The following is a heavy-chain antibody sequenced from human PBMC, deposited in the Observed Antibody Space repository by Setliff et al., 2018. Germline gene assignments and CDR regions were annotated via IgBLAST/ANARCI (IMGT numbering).Heavy chain of an antibody. J-gene: IGHJ6*02. CDR1: GHTFTSYD. V-gene: IGHV1-8*02. CDR3: ARERAGGRGFTFGAIYYYYGMDV. Sequence: ASVKVSCKASGHTFTSYDINWVRQATGQGLEWMGWMNPNSGNTGYAQKFQGRVTMTRDTSISTAYMELSSLRFEDTAVYYCARERAGGRGFTFGAIYYYYGMDVWGQGTAVTVSS. D-gene: IGHD3-16*01. CDR2: MNPNSGNT.